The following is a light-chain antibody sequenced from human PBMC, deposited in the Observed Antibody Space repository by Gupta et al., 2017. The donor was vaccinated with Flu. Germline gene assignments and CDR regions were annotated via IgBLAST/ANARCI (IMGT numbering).Light chain of an antibody. J-gene: IGLJ1*01. CDR1: NIGSKS. Sequence: SYVLTQPPSVSVAPGQTARITCGGDNIGSKSVHWYQQRPGQAPVVVVSDDSDRPSGIPDRFSGSNSGNTATLTISRVEAGDEDDYYCQVWHSTNDHYVFGSGTKVTVL. CDR3: QVWHSTNDHYV. V-gene: IGLV3-21*02. CDR2: DDS.